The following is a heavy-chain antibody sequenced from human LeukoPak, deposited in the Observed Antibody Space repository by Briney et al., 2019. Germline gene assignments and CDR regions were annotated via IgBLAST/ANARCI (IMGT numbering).Heavy chain of an antibody. Sequence: SQTLSLTCAVSGGSISSGGYSWSWIRQPPGKGLEWIGYIYHNGNTYYSPSLKSRVTISVDRSKNQLSLKLSSVTAADTAVYYCARHYGPWGQGTLVTVSS. CDR3: ARHYGP. CDR1: GGSISSGGYS. V-gene: IGHV4-30-2*01. J-gene: IGHJ5*02. D-gene: IGHD3-16*01. CDR2: IYHNGNT.